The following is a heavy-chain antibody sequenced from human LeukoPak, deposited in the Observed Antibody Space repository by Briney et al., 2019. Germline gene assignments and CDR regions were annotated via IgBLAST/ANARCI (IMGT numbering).Heavy chain of an antibody. V-gene: IGHV3-15*01. J-gene: IGHJ4*02. D-gene: IGHD1-26*01. Sequence: PGGSLRLSCAASGFTFNNAWMSWVRQAPGKGLEWVGRIKSKTDGGTTDYAAPVKGRFTISRDDSKNTLYVQMYSLKIEDTAVYYCTRIIKSGSFDYWGQGVLVTVSS. CDR1: GFTFNNAW. CDR2: IKSKTDGGTT. CDR3: TRIIKSGSFDY.